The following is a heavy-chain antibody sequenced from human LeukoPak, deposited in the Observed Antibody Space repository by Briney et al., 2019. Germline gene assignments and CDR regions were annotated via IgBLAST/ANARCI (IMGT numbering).Heavy chain of an antibody. V-gene: IGHV4-61*05. D-gene: IGHD2-2*01. CDR1: GGSISSNSYY. Sequence: SETLSLTCTVSGGSISSNSYYWGWIRQPPGKGLEWIGYIYYSGSTNYNPSLKSRVTISVDTSKNQFSLKLSSVTAADTAVYYCARVGYCSSTSCYWLDYWGQGTLVTVSS. CDR3: ARVGYCSSTSCYWLDY. CDR2: IYYSGST. J-gene: IGHJ4*02.